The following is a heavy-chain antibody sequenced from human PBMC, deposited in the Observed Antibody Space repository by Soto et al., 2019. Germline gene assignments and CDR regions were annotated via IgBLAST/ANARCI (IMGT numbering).Heavy chain of an antibody. V-gene: IGHV4-59*01. Sequence: SETLSLTCTVSGGSISSYYWSWFRQPPGKGLEWIGYIYYSGSTNYNPSLKSRVTISVDTSKNQFSLKLSSVTAADTAVYYCARQPGIAAAGTGNWFDPWGQGXLVTVSS. CDR1: GGSISSYY. D-gene: IGHD6-13*01. J-gene: IGHJ5*02. CDR2: IYYSGST. CDR3: ARQPGIAAAGTGNWFDP.